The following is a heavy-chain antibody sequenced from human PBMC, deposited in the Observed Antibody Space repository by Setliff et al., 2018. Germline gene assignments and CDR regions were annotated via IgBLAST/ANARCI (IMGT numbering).Heavy chain of an antibody. CDR2: ISAYNGNT. J-gene: IGHJ6*03. Sequence: ASVKVSCKASGYTFTSYGISWVRQAPGQGLEWMGWISAYNGNTNYAQKLQGRVTMTTDTSTSTAYMELRSLRSDDTAVYYCAREQWLDPPGYYYMDVWAKGTTVTVSS. CDR1: GYTFTSYG. D-gene: IGHD6-19*01. V-gene: IGHV1-18*01. CDR3: AREQWLDPPGYYYMDV.